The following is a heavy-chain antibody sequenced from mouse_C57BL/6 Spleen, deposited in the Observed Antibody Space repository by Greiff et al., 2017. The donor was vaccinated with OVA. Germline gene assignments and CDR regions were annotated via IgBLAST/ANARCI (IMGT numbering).Heavy chain of an antibody. CDR3: TRAYYYGSSPFYAMDY. Sequence: DVHLVESGEGLVKPGGSLKLSCAASGFTFSSYAMSWVRQTPEKRLEWVAYISSGGDYIYYADTVKGRFTISRDNARNTLYLQMSSLKSEDTAMYYCTRAYYYGSSPFYAMDYWGQGTSVTVSS. CDR1: GFTFSSYA. D-gene: IGHD1-1*01. J-gene: IGHJ4*01. V-gene: IGHV5-9-1*02. CDR2: ISSGGDYI.